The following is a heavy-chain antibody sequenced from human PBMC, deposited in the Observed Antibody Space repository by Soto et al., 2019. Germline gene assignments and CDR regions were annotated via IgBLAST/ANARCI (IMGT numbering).Heavy chain of an antibody. D-gene: IGHD2-2*01. J-gene: IGHJ5*02. V-gene: IGHV3-30*04. CDR1: GITFTSYA. CDR2: ISYHGRDE. CDR3: ARGRFSTTLYAGFDP. Sequence: GGSLRLSCAASGITFTSYAMHWVRQAPGKGLEWVAAISYHGRDEYYADSVKGRFSISRDNSKNTLNLQMNSLRAEDTAVYYCARGRFSTTLYAGFDPWGQGTLVTVSS.